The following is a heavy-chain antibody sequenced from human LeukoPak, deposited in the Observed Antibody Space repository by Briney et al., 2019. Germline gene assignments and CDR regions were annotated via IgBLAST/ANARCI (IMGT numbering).Heavy chain of an antibody. D-gene: IGHD6-6*01. Sequence: GGSLRLSCVGSGFTFSSYAMNWVRQAPGKGLEWVSGISNSGGSTYYADSVKGRFTISRDNSKNTLYLQMNSLRAEDTAVYYCAKETSSSFDYWGQGTLVTVSS. J-gene: IGHJ4*02. V-gene: IGHV3-23*01. CDR1: GFTFSSYA. CDR2: ISNSGGST. CDR3: AKETSSSFDY.